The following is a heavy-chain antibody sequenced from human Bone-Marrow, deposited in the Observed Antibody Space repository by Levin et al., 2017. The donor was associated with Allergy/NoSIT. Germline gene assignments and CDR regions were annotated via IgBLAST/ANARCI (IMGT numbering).Heavy chain of an antibody. D-gene: IGHD3-16*01. CDR3: ARGRFWGFDI. CDR2: INHSGNT. J-gene: IGHJ3*02. CDR1: GGSFTAYY. Sequence: SETLSLSCAVNGGSFTAYYWIWIRQSPGKGLEWIGEINHSGNTNYNPSLKSRVSISVQTSKKQFTLKLNSLSGDDTAVYYCARGRFWGFDIWGQGTVVTVSS. V-gene: IGHV4-34*01.